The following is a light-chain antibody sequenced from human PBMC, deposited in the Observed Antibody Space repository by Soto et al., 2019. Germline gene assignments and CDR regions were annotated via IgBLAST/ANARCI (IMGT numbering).Light chain of an antibody. J-gene: IGLJ1*01. Sequence: VLTQPPSGSGSPGQSVTISCTGTSSDVGGYNYVSWYQQHPGKAPKLMIYEVSKRPSGVPDRFSGSKSGNTASLTVSGLQAEDEADYYCSSYAGSNNLRVFGTGTKVTVL. CDR3: SSYAGSNNLRV. CDR1: SSDVGGYNY. CDR2: EVS. V-gene: IGLV2-8*01.